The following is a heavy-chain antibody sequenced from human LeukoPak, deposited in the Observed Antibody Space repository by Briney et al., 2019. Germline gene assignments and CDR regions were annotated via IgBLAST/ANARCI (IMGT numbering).Heavy chain of an antibody. V-gene: IGHV4-34*01. D-gene: IGHD4-17*01. CDR2: INHSGST. CDR1: GGSFRGYY. CDR3: ARGKRGDYED. J-gene: IGHJ4*02. Sequence: PSETLSLTCAVYGGSFRGYYWSWIRQPPGKGLEWIGEINHSGSTNYNPSLKSRVTISVDTSKNQFSLKLSSVTAADTAVYYCARGKRGDYEDGGQGTLVTVSS.